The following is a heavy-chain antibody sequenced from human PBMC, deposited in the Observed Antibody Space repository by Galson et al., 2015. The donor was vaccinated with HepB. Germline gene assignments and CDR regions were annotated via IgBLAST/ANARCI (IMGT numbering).Heavy chain of an antibody. CDR2: ISWDGGST. CDR1: GFTFDDYA. J-gene: IGHJ6*02. CDR3: AKDIDGQQLGLGMDV. Sequence: SLRLSCAASGFTFDDYAMHWVRQAPGKGLEWVSLISWDGGSTYYADSVKGRFTISRDNSKNSLYLQMNSLRAEDTALYYCAKDIDGQQLGLGMDVWGQGTTVTVSS. V-gene: IGHV3-43D*03. D-gene: IGHD6-13*01.